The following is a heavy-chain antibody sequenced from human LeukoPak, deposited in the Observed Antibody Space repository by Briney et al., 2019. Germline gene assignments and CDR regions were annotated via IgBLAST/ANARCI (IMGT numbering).Heavy chain of an antibody. J-gene: IGHJ5*02. D-gene: IGHD4-17*01. V-gene: IGHV4-59*08. CDR2: IYYSGST. Sequence: SETLSLTCTVSGGSISGSYWSWIRQPPGKGLEWIGYIYYSGSTNYNPSLKSRVTISVDTSKNQFSLKLSSVTAADTAVYYCARLTVTEEVDWFDPWGQGTLVTVSS. CDR1: GGSISGSY. CDR3: ARLTVTEEVDWFDP.